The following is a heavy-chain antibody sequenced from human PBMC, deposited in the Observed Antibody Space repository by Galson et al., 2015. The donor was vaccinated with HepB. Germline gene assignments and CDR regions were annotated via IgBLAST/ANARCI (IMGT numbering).Heavy chain of an antibody. CDR2: INSDGSST. CDR1: GFAFSSYW. CDR3: ARDIYSISPDRGC. D-gene: IGHD5/OR15-5a*01. J-gene: IGHJ4*02. V-gene: IGHV3-74*01. Sequence: SLRLSCAASGFAFSSYWMHWVRQAPGKGLVWVSRINSDGSSTSYADSVKGRFTISRDNAKNTLYLQMNSLRAEDTAVYYCARDIYSISPDRGCWGQGTLVTVSS.